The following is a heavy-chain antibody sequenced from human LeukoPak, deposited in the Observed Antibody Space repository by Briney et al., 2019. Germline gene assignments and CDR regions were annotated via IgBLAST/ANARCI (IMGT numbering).Heavy chain of an antibody. J-gene: IGHJ4*02. Sequence: GASVKVSCKASGYTCTSYGISWVRQAPGQGLEWMGWISAYNGNTNYAQKLQGRVTMTTDTSTSTAYMELRSLRSDDTAVYYCARVTGSGSYYNRLDYWGQGTLVTVSS. V-gene: IGHV1-18*01. CDR3: ARVTGSGSYYNRLDY. D-gene: IGHD3-10*01. CDR2: ISAYNGNT. CDR1: GYTCTSYG.